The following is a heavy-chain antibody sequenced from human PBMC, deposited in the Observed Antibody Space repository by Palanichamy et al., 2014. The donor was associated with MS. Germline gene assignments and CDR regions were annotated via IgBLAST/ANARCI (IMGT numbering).Heavy chain of an antibody. Sequence: EVQLVESGGGLVQPGGSLRLSCAASGFTFSSYLMHWVRQAPGKGLVWVSRINSDGSSTTYVDSVKGRFTISRDNAKNTLYLQMNSLRGEDTAVYYCARALYSSSARVDYWGQGTLVTVSS. J-gene: IGHJ4*02. CDR1: GFTFSSYL. CDR3: ARALYSSSARVDY. CDR2: INSDGSST. D-gene: IGHD6-6*01. V-gene: IGHV3-74*01.